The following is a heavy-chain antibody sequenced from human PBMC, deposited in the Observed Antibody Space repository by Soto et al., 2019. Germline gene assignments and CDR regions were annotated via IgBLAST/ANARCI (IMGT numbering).Heavy chain of an antibody. V-gene: IGHV3-48*01. D-gene: IGHD5-12*01. CDR1: GFTFSSYS. CDR2: ISPSSGNI. Sequence: EVHLVESGGGLVEPGGSLRLSCAASGFTFSSYSMNWFRQAQGKGLEWVSYISPSSGNIHYADSVKGRFTISRDNAKNSLYLQMDSLRGEDTAVYYCARAAYNSGPGYWGQGTLVTVSS. CDR3: ARAAYNSGPGY. J-gene: IGHJ4*02.